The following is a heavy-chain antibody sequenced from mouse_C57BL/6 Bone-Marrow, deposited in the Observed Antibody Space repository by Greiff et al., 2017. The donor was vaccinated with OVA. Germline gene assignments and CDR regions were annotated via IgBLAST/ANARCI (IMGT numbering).Heavy chain of an antibody. D-gene: IGHD2-5*01. J-gene: IGHJ4*01. CDR2: IYPGDGDT. CDR1: GYAFSSSW. CDR3: ARPNYSNYVEGYYAMDY. Sequence: VQLQQSGPELVKPGASVKISCKASGYAFSSSWMNWVKQRPGKGLEWIGRIYPGDGDTNYNGKFKGTATLTADKSSSTAYMQLSSLTSEDSTVYFCARPNYSNYVEGYYAMDYWGQGTSVTVSS. V-gene: IGHV1-82*01.